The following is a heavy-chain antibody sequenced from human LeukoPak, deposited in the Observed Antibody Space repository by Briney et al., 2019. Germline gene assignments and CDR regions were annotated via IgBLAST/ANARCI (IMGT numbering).Heavy chain of an antibody. V-gene: IGHV3-11*05. CDR2: ISSDSSYT. D-gene: IGHD3-9*01. Sequence: GGSLRLSCAASGFTFSDYYMSWIRQAPGKGLEWVSHISSDSSYTNYADSVKGRFTISRDNSKNTLYLQMNSLRAEDTAVYYCAKDTRLTGYYTAFDYWGQGTLVTVSS. CDR1: GFTFSDYY. CDR3: AKDTRLTGYYTAFDY. J-gene: IGHJ4*02.